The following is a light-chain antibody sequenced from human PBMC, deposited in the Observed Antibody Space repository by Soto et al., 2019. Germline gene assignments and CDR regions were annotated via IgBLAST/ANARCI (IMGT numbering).Light chain of an antibody. J-gene: IGLJ2*01. CDR3: GGWDDSLSGPV. CDR2: RNN. Sequence: QSVLTQPPSASGTPGQRVNISCSGSSSNIGSNYVYWYRQFPGTAPKLLIQRNNQRPSGVPARFSGSKSGTSASLAISGLRSEDEADYYCGGWDDSLSGPVFGGGTKLPV. V-gene: IGLV1-47*01. CDR1: SSNIGSNY.